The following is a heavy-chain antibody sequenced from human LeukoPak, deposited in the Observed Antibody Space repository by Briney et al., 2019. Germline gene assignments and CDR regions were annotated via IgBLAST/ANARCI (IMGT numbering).Heavy chain of an antibody. D-gene: IGHD3-16*01. CDR2: VYYGGGT. CDR1: GVSIRSYY. Sequence: KAPETLSLTCDVSGVSIRSYYWSWIRQPPGKGLEWIGYVYYGGGTKYNSSLKSRITISLDTSKNQFSLKLNSVTAADTAVYYCATLGDFDYWGQGALVTVSS. V-gene: IGHV4-59*01. J-gene: IGHJ4*02. CDR3: ATLGDFDY.